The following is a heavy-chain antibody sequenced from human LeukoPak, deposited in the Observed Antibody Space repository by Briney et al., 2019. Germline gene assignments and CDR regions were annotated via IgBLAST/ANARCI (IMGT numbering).Heavy chain of an antibody. D-gene: IGHD3-9*01. CDR3: ARDILTGQLPRNFDY. Sequence: SETLSLTCTVSGGSISSYYWSWIRQPPGKGLEWIGYIYYSGSTNYNPSLKSRVTISVDTSKNQFSLKLSSVTAEDTAVYYCARDILTGQLPRNFDYWGQGTLVTVSS. CDR1: GGSISSYY. CDR2: IYYSGST. V-gene: IGHV4-59*01. J-gene: IGHJ4*02.